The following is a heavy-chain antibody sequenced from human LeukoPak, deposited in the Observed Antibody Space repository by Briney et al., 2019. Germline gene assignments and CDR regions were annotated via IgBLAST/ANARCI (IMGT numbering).Heavy chain of an antibody. CDR2: ISAYNGNT. CDR1: GGTFGSYA. CDR3: ARTSTYVAAADEYYFDY. Sequence: ASVKVSCKASGGTFGSYAISWVRQAPGQGLEWMGWISAYNGNTNYAQKLQGRVTMTTDTSTSTAYMELRSLRSDDTAVYYCARTSTYVAAADEYYFDYWGQGTLVTVSS. J-gene: IGHJ4*02. D-gene: IGHD6-13*01. V-gene: IGHV1-18*01.